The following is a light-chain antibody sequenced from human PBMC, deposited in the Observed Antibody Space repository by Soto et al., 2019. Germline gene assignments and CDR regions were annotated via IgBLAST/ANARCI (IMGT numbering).Light chain of an antibody. J-gene: IGLJ3*02. CDR1: SSDVGGYNY. CDR2: EVS. CDR3: FSFTRRSTWV. Sequence: QSVLTQPASVSGSPGQSITISCTGTSSDVGGYNYVSWSQQHPGKAPKLVIYEVSNRPSGVSNRFSGSKSGNTASLTISGLQAEDEADYYCFSFTRRSTWVFGGGTKLTVL. V-gene: IGLV2-14*01.